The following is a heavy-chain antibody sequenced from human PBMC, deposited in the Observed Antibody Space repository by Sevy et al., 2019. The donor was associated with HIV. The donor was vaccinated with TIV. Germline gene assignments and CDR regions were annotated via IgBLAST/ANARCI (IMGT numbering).Heavy chain of an antibody. V-gene: IGHV3-30*04. CDR3: AREGHSSGRAGIFNI. J-gene: IGHJ3*02. CDR2: NSFDGTTN. CDR1: EFIFRASV. Sequence: GGSLRLSCVVSEFIFRASVMHWVRQAPGKGLEWVALNSFDGTTNFNGDSMKGRFTVSRVNSKNTLYLQMNSLRDDDTALYYCAREGHSSGRAGIFNIWGPGTMVTVSS. D-gene: IGHD3-22*01.